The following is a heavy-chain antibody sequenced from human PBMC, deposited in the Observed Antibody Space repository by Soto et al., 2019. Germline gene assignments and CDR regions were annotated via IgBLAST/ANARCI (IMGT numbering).Heavy chain of an antibody. CDR1: GDTFSSYY. CDR2: VIPTFGET. V-gene: IGHV1-69*02. J-gene: IGHJ4*02. CDR3: ARTVGTVVVRPLEC. Sequence: QVHLVQSAAEVKKPGSSVKVSCKTSGDTFSSYYISWVRQAPGQGLEWMGRVIPTFGETDYAQKFQGRVTITADKSTHTAYLRLHSLTAEDTAMYYCARTVGTVVVRPLECWGLGTLVTVSS. D-gene: IGHD2-15*01.